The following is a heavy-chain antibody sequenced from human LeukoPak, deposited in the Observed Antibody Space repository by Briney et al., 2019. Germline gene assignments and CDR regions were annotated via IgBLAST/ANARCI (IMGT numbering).Heavy chain of an antibody. Sequence: SETLSLTCTVSGGSISSYYWSWIRQPPGKGLEWIGYIYTSGSTNYNPSLKSRVTISVDTSKNQFSLKLSSVTAADTAVYYCARHTRIAAPIDYWGQGTLVTVPS. D-gene: IGHD6-6*01. J-gene: IGHJ4*02. V-gene: IGHV4-4*09. CDR1: GGSISSYY. CDR3: ARHTRIAAPIDY. CDR2: IYTSGST.